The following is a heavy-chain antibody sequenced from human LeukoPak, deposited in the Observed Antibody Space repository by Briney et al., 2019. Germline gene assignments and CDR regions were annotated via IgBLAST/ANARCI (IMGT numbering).Heavy chain of an antibody. CDR2: ISWNSGSI. CDR1: GFTFDDYA. Sequence: PGGSLRLSCAASGFTFDDYAMHWVRQAPGKGLEWVSGISWNSGSIGYADSVKGRFTISRDNAKNSLYLQMNSLRAEDTALYYCAKDMAYSSLSDFDYWGQGTLVTVSS. J-gene: IGHJ4*02. D-gene: IGHD6-6*01. CDR3: AKDMAYSSLSDFDY. V-gene: IGHV3-9*01.